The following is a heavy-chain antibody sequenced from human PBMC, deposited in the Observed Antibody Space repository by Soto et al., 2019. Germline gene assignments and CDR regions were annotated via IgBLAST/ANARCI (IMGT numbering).Heavy chain of an antibody. CDR2: IYYSGST. Sequence: ASETLSLTCTVSGGSISSSSYYWGWIRQPPGKGLEWIGSIYYSGSTYYNPSLKSRVTISVDTSKNQFSLKLSSVTAADTAVYYCARITGTVDYWGQGTLVTVSS. V-gene: IGHV4-39*01. D-gene: IGHD1-20*01. CDR1: GGSISSSSYY. J-gene: IGHJ4*02. CDR3: ARITGTVDY.